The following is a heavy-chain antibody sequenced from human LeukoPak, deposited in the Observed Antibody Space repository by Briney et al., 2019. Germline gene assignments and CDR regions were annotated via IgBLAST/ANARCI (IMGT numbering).Heavy chain of an antibody. CDR1: GDSVSSNTAA. D-gene: IGHD3-3*02. V-gene: IGHV6-1*01. CDR3: ARSISSGGFRLDY. J-gene: IGHJ4*02. Sequence: SQTLSLTCAISGDSVSSNTAAWNWIRQSPSRGLEWLGRTYYRSKWYNDYAVSVKSRITINTDTSKNQFSLQLYSVTPEDTAVYYCARSISSGGFRLDYWAREPWSPSPQ. CDR2: TYYRSKWYN.